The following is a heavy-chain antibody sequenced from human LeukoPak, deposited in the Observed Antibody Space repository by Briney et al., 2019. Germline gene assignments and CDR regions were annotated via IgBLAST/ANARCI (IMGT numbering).Heavy chain of an antibody. D-gene: IGHD3-22*01. CDR1: GFTFGDYA. Sequence: GGSLRLSCTASGFTFGDYAMSWVRQAPGKGLEWVGFIRSKAYGGTTEYAASVKGRFTISRDDSKSIAYLQMNSLKTEDTAVYYCTRGHDDSSGYYYVRHFQHWGQGTLVTVSS. CDR3: TRGHDDSSGYYYVRHFQH. J-gene: IGHJ1*01. V-gene: IGHV3-49*04. CDR2: IRSKAYGGTT.